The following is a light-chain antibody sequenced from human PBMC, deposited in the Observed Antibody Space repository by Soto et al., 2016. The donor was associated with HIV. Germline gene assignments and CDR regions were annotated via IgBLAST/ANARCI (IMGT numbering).Light chain of an antibody. Sequence: DIQMTQSPSSLSASVGDRVTITCQASQDISNYLNWYQQKPGKAPKLLIYDASNLETGVPSRFSGSGSGTDFTFTISSLQPEDIATYYCQHFDNLPLTFGGGPRWR. J-gene: IGKJ4*01. CDR1: QDISNY. CDR2: DAS. CDR3: QHFDNLPLT. V-gene: IGKV1-33*01.